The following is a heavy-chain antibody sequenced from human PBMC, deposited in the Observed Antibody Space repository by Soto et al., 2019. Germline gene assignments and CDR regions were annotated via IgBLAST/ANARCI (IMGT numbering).Heavy chain of an antibody. CDR2: ISGSGTTT. Sequence: LRLCCAASGFTSTNYVMNWVRRAPGKGLEWVSSISGSGTTTFYADSVKGRFIISRDNSKNTLYLQMNSLRAEDTALYYCAKDRVGGVPDAFDIWGQGTMVTVSS. CDR1: GFTSTNYV. CDR3: AKDRVGGVPDAFDI. J-gene: IGHJ3*02. D-gene: IGHD2-8*01. V-gene: IGHV3-23*01.